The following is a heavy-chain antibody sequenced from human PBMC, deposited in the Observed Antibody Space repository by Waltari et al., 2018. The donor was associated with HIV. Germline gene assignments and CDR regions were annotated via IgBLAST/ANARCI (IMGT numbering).Heavy chain of an antibody. V-gene: IGHV4-34*01. D-gene: IGHD4-17*01. CDR3: ARDSGVGYGGLYYFDY. CDR2: INHSGST. Sequence: QVQLQQWGAGLLKPSETLSLTCAVYGGSFIGYYWTWIRQPPGKGLEWIGEINHSGSTNYNPSLKSRVTISVDTSKNQFSLKLSSVTAADTAVYYCARDSGVGYGGLYYFDYWGQGTLVTVSS. CDR1: GGSFIGYY. J-gene: IGHJ4*02.